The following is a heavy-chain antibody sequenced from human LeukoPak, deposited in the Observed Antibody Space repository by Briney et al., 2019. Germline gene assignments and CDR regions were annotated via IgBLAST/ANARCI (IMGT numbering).Heavy chain of an antibody. D-gene: IGHD3-9*01. CDR2: IYPGDSDT. CDR1: GYSFTSYW. J-gene: IGHJ4*02. CDR3: ARRYDILTGEFDY. V-gene: IGHV5-51*01. Sequence: GESLKISCKGSGYSFTSYWIGWVRQLPGKGLEWMGIIYPGDSDTRYSPSFQGQVTISADKSISTAYLQWSSLKASDTAMYYCARRYDILTGEFDYWGQGTLVTVSS.